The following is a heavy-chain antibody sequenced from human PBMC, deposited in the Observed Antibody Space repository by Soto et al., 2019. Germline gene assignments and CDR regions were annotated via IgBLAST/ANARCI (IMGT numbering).Heavy chain of an antibody. D-gene: IGHD6-13*01. CDR2: IIPIFGTA. Sequence: QVQLVQSGAEVKKPGSSVKVSCKASGGTFSSYAISWVRQAPGQGLEWMGGIIPIFGTANYAQKFQGRVTITADESTSPAYMELSSLRSEDTAVYYSARGMAAAGTPVYYDYGMDVWGQGTTVTVSS. V-gene: IGHV1-69*12. CDR1: GGTFSSYA. J-gene: IGHJ6*02. CDR3: ARGMAAAGTPVYYDYGMDV.